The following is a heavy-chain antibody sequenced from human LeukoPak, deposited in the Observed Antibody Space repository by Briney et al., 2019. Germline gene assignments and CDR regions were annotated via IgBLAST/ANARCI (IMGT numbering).Heavy chain of an antibody. CDR3: ARGRSDYDDDAFDI. Sequence: ASVKVSCKTSGYPFTSYDIHWVRQAAGHGLEWMGWMNPNSGNTGYAQKFQGRVTMTRNTSISTAYMELSSLRSEDTAVYYCARGRSDYDDDAFDIWGQGTMVTVSS. J-gene: IGHJ3*02. CDR1: GYPFTSYD. D-gene: IGHD4-17*01. CDR2: MNPNSGNT. V-gene: IGHV1-8*01.